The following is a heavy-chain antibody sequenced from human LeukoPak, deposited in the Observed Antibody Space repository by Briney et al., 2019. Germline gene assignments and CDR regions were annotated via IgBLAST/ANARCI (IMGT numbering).Heavy chain of an antibody. V-gene: IGHV3-7*01. CDR3: ARGPYYYDSSGYYLPN. D-gene: IGHD3-22*01. Sequence: GGSLRLSCAASGFTFSRYSMSWVRQAPGKGLEWMANIKQDGSEKYYVDSVKGRFTISRDNAKNSLYLQMNSLRAEDTAVYYCARGPYYYDSSGYYLPNWGQGTLVTVSS. J-gene: IGHJ4*02. CDR1: GFTFSRYS. CDR2: IKQDGSEK.